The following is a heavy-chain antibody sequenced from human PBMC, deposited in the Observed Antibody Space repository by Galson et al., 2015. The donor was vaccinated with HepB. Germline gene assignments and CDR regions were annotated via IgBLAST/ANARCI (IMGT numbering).Heavy chain of an antibody. J-gene: IGHJ4*02. Sequence: SLRLSCAASGFTFSSYAMSWVRQAPGKGLEWVGRIKSKTDGGTTDYAAPVKGRFTISRDDSKNTLYLQMNSLKTEDTAVYYCTTDEAAPPYSGSYYGDYWGQGTLVTVSS. CDR2: IKSKTDGGTT. CDR1: GFTFSSYA. D-gene: IGHD1-26*01. V-gene: IGHV3-15*01. CDR3: TTDEAAPPYSGSYYGDY.